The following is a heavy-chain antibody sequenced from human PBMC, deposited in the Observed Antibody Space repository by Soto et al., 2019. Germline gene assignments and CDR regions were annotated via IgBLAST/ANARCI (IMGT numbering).Heavy chain of an antibody. D-gene: IGHD3-3*01. CDR1: GFTFSSYG. J-gene: IGHJ6*02. CDR3: ARDTADDFWSGLLGMDV. V-gene: IGHV3-33*01. CDR2: IWYDGSNK. Sequence: GGSLRLSCAASGFTFSSYGMHWVRQAPGKGLEWVAVIWYDGSNKYYADSVKGRFTISRDNSKNTLYLQMNSLRAEDTAVYYRARDTADDFWSGLLGMDVWGQGTTVTVSS.